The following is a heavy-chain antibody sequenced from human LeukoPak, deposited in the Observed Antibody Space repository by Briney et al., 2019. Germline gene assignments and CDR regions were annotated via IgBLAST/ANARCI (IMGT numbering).Heavy chain of an antibody. D-gene: IGHD2-21*02. J-gene: IGHJ4*02. CDR1: GFTFTSYG. V-gene: IGHV3-30*18. CDR3: AKDRGGYCGDDCAGTLLDY. Sequence: GGSLRLSCAASGFTFTSYGMHWVRQAPGKGLEWVAFISNDGTNKYYADSMEGRFTISRDNSKNTLYLQMNSLRAEDTAVYYCAKDRGGYCGDDCAGTLLDYWGQGTLVTVSS. CDR2: ISNDGTNK.